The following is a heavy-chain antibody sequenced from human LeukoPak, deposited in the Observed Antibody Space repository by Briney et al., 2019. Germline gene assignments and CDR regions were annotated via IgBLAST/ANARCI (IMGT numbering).Heavy chain of an antibody. V-gene: IGHV3-30*04. D-gene: IGHD1-26*01. CDR3: ARGGGNYYETIDY. CDR2: ISYDGINK. Sequence: GRSLRLSCAASGFTFSSYAMHWVRQAPGKGLEWVAVISYDGINKYYADSVKGRFTISRDNSKNTLYLQMNSLRAEDTAVYYCARGGGNYYETIDYWGQGTLVTVSS. CDR1: GFTFSSYA. J-gene: IGHJ4*02.